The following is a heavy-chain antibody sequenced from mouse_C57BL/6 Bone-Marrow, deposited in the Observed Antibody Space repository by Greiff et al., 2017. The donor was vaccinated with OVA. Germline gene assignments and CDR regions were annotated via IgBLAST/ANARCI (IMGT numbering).Heavy chain of an antibody. CDR1: GFTFSSYG. CDR2: ISSGGSYT. CDR3: ARRGSGYEGYAMDY. J-gene: IGHJ4*01. Sequence: DVKLQESGGDLVKPGGSLKLSCAASGFTFSSYGMSWVRQTPDKRLEWVATISSGGSYTYYPDSVKGRFTISRDNAKNTLYLQMSSLKSEDTAMYYCARRGSGYEGYAMDYWGQGTSVTVSS. V-gene: IGHV5-6*02. D-gene: IGHD3-2*02.